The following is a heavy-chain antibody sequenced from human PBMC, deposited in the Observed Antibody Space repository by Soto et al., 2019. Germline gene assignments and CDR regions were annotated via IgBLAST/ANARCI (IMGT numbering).Heavy chain of an antibody. CDR1: GFTFSSYG. J-gene: IGHJ1*01. D-gene: IGHD3-10*01. CDR3: AKDAGVITHWECFQH. V-gene: IGHV3-30*18. CDR2: ISYDGSKK. Sequence: GGSLRLSCAASGFTFSSYGMHWVRQAPGKGLEWVALISYDGSKKYYADSVKGRFSISRDNSKNTLSLQMNSLRAEDTAIYYCAKDAGVITHWECFQHWGQGTLVTVSS.